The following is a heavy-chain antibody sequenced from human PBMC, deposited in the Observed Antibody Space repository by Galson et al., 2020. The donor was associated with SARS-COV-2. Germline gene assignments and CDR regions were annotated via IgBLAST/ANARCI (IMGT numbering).Heavy chain of an antibody. D-gene: IGHD6-19*01. CDR1: GGSVSSGSYY. Sequence: SETLYLTCTVSGGSVSSGSYYWSWIRQPPGKGLEWIGYIYYSGSTNYNPSLKSRVPISVDTSKNQFSLKLSSVTAADTAVYYCARDRGIAVAGYYYYYGMDVWGQGTTVTVSS. V-gene: IGHV4-61*01. CDR2: IYYSGST. CDR3: ARDRGIAVAGYYYYYGMDV. J-gene: IGHJ6*02.